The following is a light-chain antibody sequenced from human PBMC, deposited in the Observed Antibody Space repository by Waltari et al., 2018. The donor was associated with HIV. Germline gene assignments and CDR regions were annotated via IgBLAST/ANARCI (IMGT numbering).Light chain of an antibody. Sequence: QSVLTQPPSASGTPGQRVTISCSASSSHIEVTRVNCYQQLPGTAPNLLIYTNNQRPSRVPDRFSGSKSGTSASLAISGLQSEDEADYYCVVWDDSLNGPVFGGGTKLTVL. CDR1: SSHIEVTR. CDR3: VVWDDSLNGPV. J-gene: IGLJ2*01. CDR2: TNN. V-gene: IGLV1-44*01.